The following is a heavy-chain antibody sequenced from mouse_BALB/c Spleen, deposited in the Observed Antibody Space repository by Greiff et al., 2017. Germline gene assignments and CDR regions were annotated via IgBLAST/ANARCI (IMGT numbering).Heavy chain of an antibody. Sequence: VQLQQSGAELARPGASVKLSCKASGYTFTSYWMQWVKQRPGQGLEWIGAIYPGDGDTRYTQKFKGKATLTADKSSSTAYMQLSSLASEDSAVYYCARSESTVVYFDYWGQGTTLTVSS. CDR2: IYPGDGDT. D-gene: IGHD1-1*01. CDR3: ARSESTVVYFDY. J-gene: IGHJ2*01. V-gene: IGHV1-87*01. CDR1: GYTFTSYW.